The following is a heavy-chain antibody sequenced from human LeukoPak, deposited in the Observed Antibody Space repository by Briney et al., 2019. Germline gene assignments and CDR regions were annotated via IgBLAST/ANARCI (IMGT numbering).Heavy chain of an antibody. Sequence: GGSLRLSCAASGFTFSSYGMHWVRQAPGKGLEWVAFIRYDGSNKYYADSVKGRFTISRDNSKNTLYLQMNSLRAEDTAVYYCAKARVPTVTLYYFDYRGQGTLVTVSS. CDR3: AKARVPTVTLYYFDY. CDR1: GFTFSSYG. V-gene: IGHV3-30*02. J-gene: IGHJ4*02. CDR2: IRYDGSNK. D-gene: IGHD4-17*01.